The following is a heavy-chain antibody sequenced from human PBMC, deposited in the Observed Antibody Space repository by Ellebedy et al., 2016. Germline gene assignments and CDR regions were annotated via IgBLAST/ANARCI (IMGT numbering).Heavy chain of an antibody. CDR1: GFTFSSYS. D-gene: IGHD6-13*01. V-gene: IGHV3-21*05. CDR2: ISSSSSYT. Sequence: GGSLRLXCAASGFTFSSYSMNWIRQAPGKGLEWVSYISSSSSYTNYADSVKGRFTISRDNAKNTLYLQMNSLRAEDTAVYYCARVDSSWLPSDAFDIWGQGTMVTVSS. J-gene: IGHJ3*02. CDR3: ARVDSSWLPSDAFDI.